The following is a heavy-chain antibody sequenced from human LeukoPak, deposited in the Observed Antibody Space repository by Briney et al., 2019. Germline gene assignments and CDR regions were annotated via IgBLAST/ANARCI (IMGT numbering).Heavy chain of an antibody. CDR1: GFTFSSYA. J-gene: IGHJ3*02. CDR3: AKDPYYDSSRDI. CDR2: ISGSGGST. V-gene: IGHV3-23*01. D-gene: IGHD3-22*01. Sequence: PGGSLRLSCAASGFTFSSYAMSWVRQAPGKGLEWVSAISGSGGSTYYADSVKGRFTISRDNSKNTLYLQMNSLSAEDTAVYYCAKDPYYDSSRDIWGQGTMVTVSS.